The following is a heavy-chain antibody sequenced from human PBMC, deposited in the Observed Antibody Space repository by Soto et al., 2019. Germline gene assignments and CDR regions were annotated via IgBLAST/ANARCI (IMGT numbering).Heavy chain of an antibody. J-gene: IGHJ1*01. CDR3: AKGVPGIAVAGTGYFQH. CDR1: GFTFSSYA. Sequence: EVQLLESGGGLVQPGGSLRLSCAASGFTFSSYAMSWVRQAPGKGLEWVSGISGSGDSTYYADSVKGRFTISRDNSKNKXYLQMNSLRAEETAVYYCAKGVPGIAVAGTGYFQHWGQGTLVTVSS. CDR2: ISGSGDST. D-gene: IGHD6-19*01. V-gene: IGHV3-23*01.